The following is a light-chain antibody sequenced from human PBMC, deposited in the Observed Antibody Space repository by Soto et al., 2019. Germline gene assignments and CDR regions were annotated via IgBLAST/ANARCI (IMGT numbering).Light chain of an antibody. CDR2: DAS. Sequence: AIEMTQSPASLSASLGDTVTITCRASQGIRNDLGWYQQKPGKAPKLLIYDASTLQSGVPSRFRGSGSGTDFTLTISSLQPEDFASYYCLQVNNYPLTFGGGTKVDIK. V-gene: IGKV1-6*01. J-gene: IGKJ4*01. CDR3: LQVNNYPLT. CDR1: QGIRND.